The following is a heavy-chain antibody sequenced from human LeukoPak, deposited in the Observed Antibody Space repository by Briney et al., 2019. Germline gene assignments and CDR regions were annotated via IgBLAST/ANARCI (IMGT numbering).Heavy chain of an antibody. D-gene: IGHD4-17*01. J-gene: IGHJ6*03. CDR2: IVVGSGNT. V-gene: IGHV1-58*02. CDR1: GFTFISSA. Sequence: ASVKVSCKASGFTFISSAMQWVRQARGQRLEWIGWIVVGSGNTNYAQKFQERVTITRDMSTSTAYMELSSLRSEDTAVYYCAAGVTHGDYDYYYYYYMDVWGKGTTVTISS. CDR3: AAGVTHGDYDYYYYYYMDV.